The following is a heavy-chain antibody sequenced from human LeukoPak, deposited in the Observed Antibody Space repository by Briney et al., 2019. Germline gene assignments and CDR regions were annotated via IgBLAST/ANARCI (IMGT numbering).Heavy chain of an antibody. D-gene: IGHD4-23*01. J-gene: IGHJ6*02. V-gene: IGHV3-23*01. CDR3: AREKMTTVVTPGYYYGMDV. CDR1: GFTFNTYA. CDR2: IRGNGDSA. Sequence: GGSLRLSCAASGFTFNTYAMSWVRQAPGKGLEWVSGIRGNGDSAYYADSVKGRFTISRDNAKNSLYLQMNSLRAEDTAVYYCAREKMTTVVTPGYYYGMDVWGQGTTVTVSS.